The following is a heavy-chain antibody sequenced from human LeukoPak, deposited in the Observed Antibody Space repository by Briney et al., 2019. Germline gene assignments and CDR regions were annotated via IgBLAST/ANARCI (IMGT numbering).Heavy chain of an antibody. D-gene: IGHD3-3*01. CDR1: GFTFSSYW. CDR3: ARDLTDFWSGYQYYFDY. J-gene: IGHJ4*02. V-gene: IGHV3-7*01. CDR2: IKQDGSEK. Sequence: GGSLRLSCAASGFTFSSYWMSWVRQAPGKGLEWVANIKQDGSEKYYVDSVKGRFTISRDNAKNSLYLQMNSLRAEDTAVYYCARDLTDFWSGYQYYFDYWGQGTLVTVSS.